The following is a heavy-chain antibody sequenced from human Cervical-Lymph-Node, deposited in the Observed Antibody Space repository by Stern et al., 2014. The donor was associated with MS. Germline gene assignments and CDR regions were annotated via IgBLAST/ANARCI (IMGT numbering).Heavy chain of an antibody. CDR3: ARSSSWYFDC. V-gene: IGHV1-18*01. Sequence: VQLVQSGTEVKKPGASVKVSCKTSGYTFTSHGISWVRQVPGQGLEWMGWITTHNGNTDYAQKVQDRVTLTTDTSTNIAYMELRSLRSDDTAVYYCARSSSWYFDCWGQGTLVAVSS. CDR2: ITTHNGNT. D-gene: IGHD6-13*01. CDR1: GYTFTSHG. J-gene: IGHJ4*02.